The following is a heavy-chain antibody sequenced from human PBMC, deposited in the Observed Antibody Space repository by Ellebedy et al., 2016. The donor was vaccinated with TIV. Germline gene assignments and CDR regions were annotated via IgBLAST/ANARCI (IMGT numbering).Heavy chain of an antibody. CDR2: ISGGGDST. J-gene: IGHJ5*02. CDR1: GFTFSNFA. CDR3: AKDRGSGWYENWFDP. V-gene: IGHV3-23*01. Sequence: GGSLRLSCAASGFTFSNFAMNWLRQAPGKGLEWVSGISGGGDSTNYADSGKGRFTISRDNSKNTLFLQMDSLRAEDTALYYCAKDRGSGWYENWFDPWGQGTLVTVSS. D-gene: IGHD6-19*01.